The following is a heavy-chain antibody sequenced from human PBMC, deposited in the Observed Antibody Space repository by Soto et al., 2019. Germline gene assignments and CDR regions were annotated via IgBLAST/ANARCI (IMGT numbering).Heavy chain of an antibody. V-gene: IGHV4-59*08. CDR2: MYYGGRT. J-gene: IGHJ5*02. CDR1: GGSISSYY. D-gene: IGHD2-15*01. Sequence: SETLSLTCTVSGGSISSYYWSWIRQPPGKGLEWIGYMYYGGRTNYNPSLKSRVTISVDTSKMQVSLKLSSVTAADTAVYFCARGTPSPLIVRSSRGPWFDPWGQGPLVTFSS. CDR3: ARGTPSPLIVRSSRGPWFDP.